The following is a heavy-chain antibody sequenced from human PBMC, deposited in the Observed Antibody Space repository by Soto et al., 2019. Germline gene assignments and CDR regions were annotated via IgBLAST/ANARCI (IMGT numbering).Heavy chain of an antibody. J-gene: IGHJ4*02. D-gene: IGHD2-15*01. CDR1: GYTFTSYA. V-gene: IGHV1-3*01. Sequence: ASVKVSCKASGYTFTSYAMHWVRQAPGQRLEWMGWINAGNGNTKYSQKFQGRVTITRDTSASTAYMELSSLRSEDTAVYYCARDLYRRAATKLLFDYWGQGTLVTVSS. CDR2: INAGNGNT. CDR3: ARDLYRRAATKLLFDY.